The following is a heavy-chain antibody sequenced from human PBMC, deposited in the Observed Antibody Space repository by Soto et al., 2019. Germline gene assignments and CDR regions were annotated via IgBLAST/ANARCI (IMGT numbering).Heavy chain of an antibody. Sequence: QVQLQESGPGLVKPSQTLSLTCTVSGGSISSGGYYWSWIRQHPGKGLEWIGYIYYSGSTYYNPSLKSRVTISVDTYKNQFSLKLSSVTAADTAVYYCARAIFNGRGATYYYYGMDVWGQGTTVTVSS. CDR2: IYYSGST. CDR1: GGSISSGGYY. J-gene: IGHJ6*02. V-gene: IGHV4-31*03. D-gene: IGHD1-26*01. CDR3: ARAIFNGRGATYYYYGMDV.